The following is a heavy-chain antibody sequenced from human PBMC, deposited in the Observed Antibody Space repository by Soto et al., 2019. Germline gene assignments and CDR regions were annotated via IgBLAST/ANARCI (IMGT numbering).Heavy chain of an antibody. J-gene: IGHJ6*02. Sequence: PGGSLRLSCAVSGFIFSNYAMSWVRQAPGKGLEWVSAISGSGGNTYYADSVRGRFTISRDNSKNTLFLRMNRPRVEDTAVYYCMRPAPRGRHYFYFGMDVWGQGTTVTVSS. CDR2: ISGSGGNT. D-gene: IGHD3-10*01. V-gene: IGHV3-23*01. CDR3: MRPAPRGRHYFYFGMDV. CDR1: GFIFSNYA.